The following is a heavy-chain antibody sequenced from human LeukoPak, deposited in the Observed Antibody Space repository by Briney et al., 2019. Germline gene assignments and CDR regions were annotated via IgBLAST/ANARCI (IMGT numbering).Heavy chain of an antibody. CDR3: ARARPVTRGVGY. V-gene: IGHV3-11*01. CDR1: GFTFSDYY. CDR2: ISSSGSTI. Sequence: PGGPLRLSCAASGFTFSDYYMSWIRQAPGKGLEWVSYISSSGSTIYYADSVKGRFTISRDNAKNSLYLQMNSLRAEDTAAHYCARARPVTRGVGYWGQGTLVTVSS. J-gene: IGHJ4*02. D-gene: IGHD4-17*01.